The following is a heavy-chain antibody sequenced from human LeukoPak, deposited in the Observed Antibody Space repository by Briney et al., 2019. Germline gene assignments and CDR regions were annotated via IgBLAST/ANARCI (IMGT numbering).Heavy chain of an antibody. CDR3: AREGSLNWFDP. CDR1: GYSFSRHW. CDR2: NYPGDSDT. V-gene: IGHV5-51*01. J-gene: IGHJ5*02. Sequence: PGDSLQISCQASGYSFSRHWIAWGRQTPGKGLEWMGINYPGDSDTRYSPSFQGQVTISADKSISTAYLQWGSLKASDTAMYYCAREGSLNWFDPWGQGTLVTVSS. D-gene: IGHD3-10*01.